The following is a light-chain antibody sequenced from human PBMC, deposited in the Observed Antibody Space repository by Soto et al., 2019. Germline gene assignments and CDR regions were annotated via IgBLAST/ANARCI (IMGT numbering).Light chain of an antibody. J-gene: IGKJ5*01. CDR2: KAS. CDR3: QQFKNYPIT. V-gene: IGKV1-5*03. CDR1: QSISTW. Sequence: DIQMTQSPSTLSASVGDRVTITCRANQSISTWLAWYQQKPGKAPNLLIYKASRLETGVPSRFSGSGSGTDFTLTISSLHPEDFAVYFCQQFKNYPITFGQGTRLEIK.